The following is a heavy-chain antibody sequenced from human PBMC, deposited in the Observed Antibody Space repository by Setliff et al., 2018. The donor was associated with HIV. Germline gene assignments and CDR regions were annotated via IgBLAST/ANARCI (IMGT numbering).Heavy chain of an antibody. Sequence: PGGSLRLSCVASGFTFKTFAMHWVRQAPGKGLEWVSVISYDGSRTYYADSVKGRFAISRDNSKNTVYLELNSLKPEDTAEYYCVRDSARPGGITPPWGQGTLVTVSS. V-gene: IGHV3-30*01. CDR2: ISYDGSRT. CDR3: VRDSARPGGITPP. J-gene: IGHJ5*02. CDR1: GFTFKTFA. D-gene: IGHD2-15*01.